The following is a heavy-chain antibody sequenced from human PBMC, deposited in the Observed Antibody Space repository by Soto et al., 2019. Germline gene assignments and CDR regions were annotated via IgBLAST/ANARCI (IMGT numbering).Heavy chain of an antibody. D-gene: IGHD3-22*01. CDR3: TRHLFYDSSGYYFDY. J-gene: IGHJ4*02. V-gene: IGHV3-73*01. CDR2: IRSKANSYAT. Sequence: PGGSLRLSCAASGFTFSGSAMHWVRQASGKGLEWVGRIRSKANSYATAYAASVKGSFTISRDVSKNTAYLQMNSLKTEVTAVYYCTRHLFYDSSGYYFDYWGQGTLVTVSS. CDR1: GFTFSGSA.